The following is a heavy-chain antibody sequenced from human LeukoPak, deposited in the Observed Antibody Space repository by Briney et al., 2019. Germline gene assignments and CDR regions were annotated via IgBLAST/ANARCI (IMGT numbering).Heavy chain of an antibody. CDR2: MSPTNGDT. D-gene: IGHD1-1*01. Sequence: ASVKVSCKASGYTFSNYDINWMRQATGQGLEWMAWMSPTNGDTGYAQKFQGRVTLTRDTSMSTAYMELTSLTSEDTAVYFCARQWNWNQGGPFDIWGQGTLVTVSS. J-gene: IGHJ3*02. V-gene: IGHV1-8*03. CDR3: ARQWNWNQGGPFDI. CDR1: GYTFSNYD.